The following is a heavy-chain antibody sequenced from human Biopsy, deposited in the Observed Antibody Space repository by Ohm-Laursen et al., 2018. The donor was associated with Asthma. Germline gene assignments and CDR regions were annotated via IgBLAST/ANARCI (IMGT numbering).Heavy chain of an antibody. J-gene: IGHJ5*02. CDR3: ATDRFAGYSTSWYRGFWFDP. D-gene: IGHD6-13*01. CDR1: GFTLSSYA. CDR2: IWFDGSNK. Sequence: SLRLSCAASGFTLSSYALHWVRQAPGKGLEWVAVIWFDGSNKYYVDSVRGRFTISRDNSKNTLYLQMNSLRAEDTAVYYCATDRFAGYSTSWYRGFWFDPWAREPWSPSPQ. V-gene: IGHV3-33*08.